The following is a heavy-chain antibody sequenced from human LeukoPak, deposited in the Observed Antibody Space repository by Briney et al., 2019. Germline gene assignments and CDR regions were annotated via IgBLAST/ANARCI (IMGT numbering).Heavy chain of an antibody. CDR2: INHSGST. V-gene: IGHV4-34*01. CDR3: ASKNVAVAGTNFDY. Sequence: PSETLSLTCAVYGGSFSGYYWSWIRQPPGKGLERIGEINHSGSTNYNPSLKSRVTISVDTSKNQFSLKLSSVTAADTAVYYCASKNVAVAGTNFDYWGQGTLVTVSS. CDR1: GGSFSGYY. D-gene: IGHD6-19*01. J-gene: IGHJ4*02.